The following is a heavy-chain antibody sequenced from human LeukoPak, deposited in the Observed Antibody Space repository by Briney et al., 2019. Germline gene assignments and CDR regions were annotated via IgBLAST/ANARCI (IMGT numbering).Heavy chain of an antibody. V-gene: IGHV1-2*06. D-gene: IGHD1-26*01. Sequence: ASVKVSCKASAYTFISYGITWVRQAPGQGLEWMGRINPNSGGTNYAQKFQGRVTMTRDTSISTAYMELSRLRSDDTAVYYCARFIVGATPDAFDIWGQGTMVTVSS. CDR3: ARFIVGATPDAFDI. CDR2: INPNSGGT. CDR1: AYTFISYG. J-gene: IGHJ3*02.